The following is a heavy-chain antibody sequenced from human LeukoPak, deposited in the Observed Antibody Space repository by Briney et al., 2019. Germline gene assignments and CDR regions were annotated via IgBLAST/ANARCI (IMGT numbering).Heavy chain of an antibody. V-gene: IGHV3-30*02. D-gene: IGHD2-15*01. CDR1: GFTFSTYG. CDR2: IRSDGNEK. CDR3: AQERDRRGYFDY. J-gene: IGHJ4*02. Sequence: GGSLRLSCAASGFTFSTYGMHRVRQAPGKGLEWVTFIRSDGNEKYYADSVKGRFTISRDNSKSTLYLQINSLRAEDTAVYYCAQERDRRGYFDYWGQGTLVTVSS.